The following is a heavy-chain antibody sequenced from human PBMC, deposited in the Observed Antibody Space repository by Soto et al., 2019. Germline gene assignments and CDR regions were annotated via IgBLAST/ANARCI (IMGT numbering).Heavy chain of an antibody. V-gene: IGHV1-3*05. Sequence: QVQLVQSGAEEKKPGASVKVSCKASGYTFTSYAMHWVRQAPGQRLEWMGWINAGNGNTKYSQKFQGRVTITRDTSASTAYMELSSLRYEDTAVYYCARSSHYKSDAFDIWGQGTMVTVSS. CDR1: GYTFTSYA. CDR2: INAGNGNT. D-gene: IGHD1-20*01. J-gene: IGHJ3*02. CDR3: ARSSHYKSDAFDI.